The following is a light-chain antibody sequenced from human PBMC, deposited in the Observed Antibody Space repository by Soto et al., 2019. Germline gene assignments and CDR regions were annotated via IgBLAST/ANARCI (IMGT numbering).Light chain of an antibody. J-gene: IGKJ5*01. CDR3: QQYGSSPIT. CDR1: QSVSSNF. CDR2: DAS. V-gene: IGKV3-20*01. Sequence: EIVLTQSPGTLSLSPWERATLSCRASQSVSSNFLAWYQHKPGQSPRLLIYDASSRATGIPDRFSGSGSGTDFTLTISRLEPEDFAMYYCQQYGSSPITFGQGTRLEIK.